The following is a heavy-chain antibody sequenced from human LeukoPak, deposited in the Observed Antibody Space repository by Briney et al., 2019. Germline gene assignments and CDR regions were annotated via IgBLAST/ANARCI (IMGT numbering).Heavy chain of an antibody. CDR1: GGSISSSSYY. CDR2: IYYSGST. Sequence: PSETLSLTCTVSGGSISSSSYYWGWIRQPPGKGLEWIGSIYYSGSTYYNPSLKSRVTISVDTSKNQFSLKLSSVTAADTAVYYCARVGSGSSWYEHYYYYYMDVWGKGTTVTVSS. V-gene: IGHV4-39*07. D-gene: IGHD6-13*01. CDR3: ARVGSGSSWYEHYYYYYMDV. J-gene: IGHJ6*03.